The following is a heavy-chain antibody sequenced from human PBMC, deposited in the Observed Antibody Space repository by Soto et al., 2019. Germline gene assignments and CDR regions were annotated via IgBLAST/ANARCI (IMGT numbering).Heavy chain of an antibody. CDR3: ARGPLSLLWFGVDAFDI. CDR1: GFTFSIYS. D-gene: IGHD3-10*01. CDR2: ISSSSSTI. V-gene: IGHV3-48*01. J-gene: IGHJ3*02. Sequence: EMQLVESGGGLVQPGGSLRLSCAASGFTFSIYSMNWVRQAPGKGLEWVSYISSSSSTISYADSVKGRFTISRDNAKNSRYLQKSSLRAENTAVYYCARGPLSLLWFGVDAFDIWGQGTMVTVSS.